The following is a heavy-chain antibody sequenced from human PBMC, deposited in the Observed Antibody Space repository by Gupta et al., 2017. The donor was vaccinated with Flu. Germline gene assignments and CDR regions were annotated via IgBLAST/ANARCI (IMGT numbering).Heavy chain of an antibody. Sequence: LTGDHMHWVRQAPGQGLEWMGWINPKSGATKYAQKFQDRVTLSRDTSISTAYMELTGLRSDDTAIYYCARYCSSSSCFLGWDGMEVWGQGTTVTVSS. D-gene: IGHD2-2*01. CDR1: LTGDH. CDR3: ARYCSSSSCFLGWDGMEV. V-gene: IGHV1-2*02. J-gene: IGHJ6*02. CDR2: INPKSGAT.